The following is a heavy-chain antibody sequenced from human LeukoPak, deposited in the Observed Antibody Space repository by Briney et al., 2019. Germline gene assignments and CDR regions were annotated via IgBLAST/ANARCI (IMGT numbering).Heavy chain of an antibody. V-gene: IGHV3-21*01. CDR2: ISSSSSYI. J-gene: IGHJ4*02. CDR3: AREGTSAYFDY. CDR1: GFTFRSYS. D-gene: IGHD2-2*01. Sequence: GGSLRLSCAASGFTFRSYSMNWVRQAPGKGLEWVSSISSSSSYIYYADSVKGRFTISRDNAKNSLYLQMNSLRAEDTAVYYCAREGTSAYFDYWGQGTLVTVSS.